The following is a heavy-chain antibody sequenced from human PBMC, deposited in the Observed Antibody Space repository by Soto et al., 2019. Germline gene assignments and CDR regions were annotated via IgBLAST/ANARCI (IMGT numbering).Heavy chain of an antibody. CDR2: IYSGGNT. V-gene: IGHV4-39*01. J-gene: IGHJ4*02. D-gene: IGHD2-2*01. CDR1: GGSITSHHYY. Sequence: QLQVQESGPGQVKPSQTLSLTCTVSGGSITSHHYYWGWIRQPPGKGLEWIGSIYSGGNTYYNPSLRSRLTIFVDTAKNLISLKLSSVTAADSAIYYCGSGPSTTWIDNWGLGTRVSVSS. CDR3: GSGPSTTWIDN.